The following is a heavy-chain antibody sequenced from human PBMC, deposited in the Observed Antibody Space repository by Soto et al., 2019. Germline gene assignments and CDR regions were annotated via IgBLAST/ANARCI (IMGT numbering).Heavy chain of an antibody. Sequence: SETLCVTCTVAGGSINSRSYSWGWIRQPPGKGLEWIGTVYYSGSTYYNPSLKSRVTVSVDMSKNQFSLKLSSVTAADTAVYYCARVPDYWGQGTLVTVSS. V-gene: IGHV4-39*07. CDR1: GGSINSRSYS. CDR3: ARVPDY. CDR2: VYYSGST. J-gene: IGHJ4*02.